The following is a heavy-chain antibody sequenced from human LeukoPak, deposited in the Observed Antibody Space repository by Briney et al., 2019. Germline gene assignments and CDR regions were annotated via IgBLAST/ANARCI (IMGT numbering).Heavy chain of an antibody. CDR2: ISSSSSTI. V-gene: IGHV3-48*04. CDR1: GFTFSSYS. CDR3: ARDYYDSSGQPDY. D-gene: IGHD3-22*01. J-gene: IGHJ4*02. Sequence: GGSLRLSCAASGFTFSSYSMDWVRQAPGKGLEWVSYISSSSSTIYYADSVKGRFTISRDNAKNSLYLQMNSLRAEDTAVYYCARDYYDSSGQPDYWGQGTLVTVSS.